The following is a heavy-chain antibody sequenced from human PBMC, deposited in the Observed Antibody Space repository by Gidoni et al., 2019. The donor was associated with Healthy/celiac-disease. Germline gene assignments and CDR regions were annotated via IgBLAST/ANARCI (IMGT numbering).Heavy chain of an antibody. V-gene: IGHV3-7*01. CDR1: GFTFSRYW. J-gene: IGHJ6*02. Sequence: EVQLVESGGGLVQPGGSLRLSCAASGFTFSRYWMSWVRPAPGKGLEWVANIKQDGSEKYYVDSVKGRFTISRDNAKNSLYLQMNSLRAEDTAVYYCARELAYYDFWSGYYGMDVWGQGTTVTVSS. CDR3: ARELAYYDFWSGYYGMDV. D-gene: IGHD3-3*01. CDR2: IKQDGSEK.